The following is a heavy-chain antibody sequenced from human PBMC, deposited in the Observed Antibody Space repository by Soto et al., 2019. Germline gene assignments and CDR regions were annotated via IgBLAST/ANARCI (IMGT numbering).Heavy chain of an antibody. V-gene: IGHV3-64D*06. CDR3: VKDRADLEGFDY. J-gene: IGHJ4*02. Sequence: GGTLRLSCSASGFTFSSYALHWVRQAPGKGLESVSLITSNGGTTYYGDSVKGRFTISRDNSKNMLYLQMSSLRTEDTAVYYCVKDRADLEGFDYWGQGTLVTVSS. CDR1: GFTFSSYA. D-gene: IGHD1-1*01. CDR2: ITSNGGTT.